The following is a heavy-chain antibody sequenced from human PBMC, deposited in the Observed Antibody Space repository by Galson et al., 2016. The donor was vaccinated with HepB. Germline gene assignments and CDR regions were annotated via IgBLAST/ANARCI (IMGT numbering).Heavy chain of an antibody. J-gene: IGHJ4*02. CDR2: IGIAGDT. Sequence: SLRLSCAASGFTFSTYDMHWVRQTTEKGLEWVSGIGIAGDTFYPDSVKGRFTVSRENGKNSLYLQMNSLGAGDTAVYYCARAGSKHGDPVDYWGPGTLVTVST. CDR1: GFTFSTYD. D-gene: IGHD4-17*01. V-gene: IGHV3-13*04. CDR3: ARAGSKHGDPVDY.